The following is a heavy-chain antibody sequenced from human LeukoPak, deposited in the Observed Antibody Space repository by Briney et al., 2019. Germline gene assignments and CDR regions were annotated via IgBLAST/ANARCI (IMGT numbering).Heavy chain of an antibody. J-gene: IGHJ4*02. D-gene: IGHD3-22*01. V-gene: IGHV3-23*01. CDR2: ISGSGGST. CDR1: GFTFSSYA. Sequence: PGGSLRLSCAASGFTFSSYAMSWVRQAPGKGLEWVSAISGSGGSTYYADSVKGRFTISRDNSKNTLYLQMNSLRAEDTAVYYCAKVVYYYDSSGYSKGADYFDYWGQGTLVTVSS. CDR3: AKVVYYYDSSGYSKGADYFDY.